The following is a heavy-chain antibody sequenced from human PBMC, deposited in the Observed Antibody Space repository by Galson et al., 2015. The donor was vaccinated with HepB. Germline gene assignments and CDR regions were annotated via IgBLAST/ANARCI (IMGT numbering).Heavy chain of an antibody. J-gene: IGHJ4*02. V-gene: IGHV3-53*01. CDR1: GFTVSSNY. CDR2: IYSGGST. D-gene: IGHD2-21*01. Sequence: SLRLSCAASGFTVSSNYMSWVRQAPGKGLEWVSVIYSGGSTYYADSVKGRFTISRDNSKNTLYLQMNSLRAEDTAVYYCAKAIPGATPTFDYWGQGTLVTVSS. CDR3: AKAIPGATPTFDY.